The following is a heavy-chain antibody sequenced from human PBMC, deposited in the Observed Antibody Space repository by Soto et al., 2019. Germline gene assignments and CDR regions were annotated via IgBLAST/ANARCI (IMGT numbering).Heavy chain of an antibody. CDR1: GFTFSSYS. J-gene: IGHJ3*02. D-gene: IGHD1-1*01. V-gene: IGHV3-21*01. Sequence: EVQLVESGGGLVKPGGSLRLSCAASGFTFSSYSMNWVRQAPGKGLEWVSSISSSTSYIYYAYSVKGRFTISRDNAKNSLYLQMNRLRAEDTAVYYCARRYPMGAFDIWGQGTMVTVSS. CDR2: ISSSTSYI. CDR3: ARRYPMGAFDI.